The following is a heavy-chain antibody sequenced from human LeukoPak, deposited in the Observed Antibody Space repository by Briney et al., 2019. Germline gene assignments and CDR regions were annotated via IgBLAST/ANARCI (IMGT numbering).Heavy chain of an antibody. D-gene: IGHD6-13*01. V-gene: IGHV4-61*02. CDR1: GGSISSGGYY. J-gene: IGHJ6*03. CDR3: ARSYSSSSVVSYYYYYMDV. Sequence: PSQTLSLTCTVSGGSISSGGYYWTWIRQPAGKGLEWIVRIYASGSTNYNPSLKSRLTISVDTSKNQFSRNLSSVTAADTAVYYCARSYSSSSVVSYYYYYMDVWGKGTTVTVSS. CDR2: IYASGST.